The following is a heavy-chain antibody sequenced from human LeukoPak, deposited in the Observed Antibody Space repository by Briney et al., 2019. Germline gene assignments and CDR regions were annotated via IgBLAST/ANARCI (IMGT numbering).Heavy chain of an antibody. J-gene: IGHJ6*03. CDR3: ARDGGSGSYYYMDV. CDR1: GGTFSSYA. Sequence: SVKVSCKASGGTFSSYAISWVRQAPGQGLEWMGGIIPIFGTANYAQKFQGRVTITADESTRTAYMELSSLRSEGTAVYYCARDGGSGSYYYMDVWGKGTTVTVSS. V-gene: IGHV1-69*13. D-gene: IGHD1-26*01. CDR2: IIPIFGTA.